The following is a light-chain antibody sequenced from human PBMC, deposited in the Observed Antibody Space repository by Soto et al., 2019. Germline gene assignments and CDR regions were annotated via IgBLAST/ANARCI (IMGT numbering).Light chain of an antibody. CDR1: QSISSY. V-gene: IGKV1-39*01. CDR3: QQSYSTPPT. CDR2: AAS. J-gene: IGKJ1*01. Sequence: DIPMTQSPSSLSASVGDRVTITCRASQSISSYLNWYQQKPGKAPKRLISAASSLQSGVPSRFSGSGSGTDFTLTISSLQPEDFATYYCQQSYSTPPTFGQGTKVEIK.